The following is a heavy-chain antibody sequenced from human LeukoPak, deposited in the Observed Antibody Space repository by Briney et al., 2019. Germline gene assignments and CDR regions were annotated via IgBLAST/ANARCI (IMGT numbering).Heavy chain of an antibody. D-gene: IGHD6-19*01. CDR1: GGSISSYY. CDR2: IYTSGST. Sequence: KPSETLSLTCTVSGGSISSYYWSWIRQPAGKGLEWIGRIYTSGSTNYDPSLKSRVTMSVDTYKNQFSLKLSSVTAADTAVYYCAAYSSGWSYYDYWGQGTLVTVSS. CDR3: AAYSSGWSYYDY. V-gene: IGHV4-4*07. J-gene: IGHJ4*02.